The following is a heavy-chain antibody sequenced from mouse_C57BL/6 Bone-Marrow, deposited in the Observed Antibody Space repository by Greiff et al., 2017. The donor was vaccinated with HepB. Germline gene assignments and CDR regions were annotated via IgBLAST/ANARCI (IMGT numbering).Heavy chain of an antibody. CDR1: GYTFTSYW. CDR2: IDPSDSYT. Sequence: VQLQQPGAELVMPGASVKLSCKASGYTFTSYWMHWVKQRPGQGLEWIGEIDPSDSYTNYNQKFKGKSTLTVDKSPSTAYMQLSSLTSEDSAVYYCARKRYYFDYGGQGTTLTVSS. V-gene: IGHV1-69*01. CDR3: ARKRYYFDY. J-gene: IGHJ2*01.